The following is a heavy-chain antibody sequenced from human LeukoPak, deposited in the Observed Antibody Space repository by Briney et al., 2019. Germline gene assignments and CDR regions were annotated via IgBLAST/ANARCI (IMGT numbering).Heavy chain of an antibody. CDR3: ARRGSSSWIHFDY. V-gene: IGHV4-39*07. J-gene: IGHJ4*02. CDR1: GGSISSSSYY. D-gene: IGHD6-13*01. CDR2: IYYSGST. Sequence: SETLSLTCTVSGGSISSSSYYWGWIRQPPGKGLEWIGSIYYSGSTYYNPSLKSRVTISVDTSKNQFSLKLSSVTAADTAVYYCARRGSSSWIHFDYWGQGTLVTVSS.